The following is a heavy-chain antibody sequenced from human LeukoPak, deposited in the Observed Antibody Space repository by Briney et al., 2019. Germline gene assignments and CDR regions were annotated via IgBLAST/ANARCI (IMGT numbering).Heavy chain of an antibody. J-gene: IGHJ4*02. CDR3: ARDGFGTGSN. D-gene: IGHD3-16*01. Sequence: QSGGSLRLSCAASGFTFSTYWMNWVRQAPGKGLEWVANIKQDGSEKNYVDSVKGRFIISRDNAKNSLYLQMNTLRADDTAVYYCARDGFGTGSNWGQGTLVTVSS. V-gene: IGHV3-7*03. CDR2: IKQDGSEK. CDR1: GFTFSTYW.